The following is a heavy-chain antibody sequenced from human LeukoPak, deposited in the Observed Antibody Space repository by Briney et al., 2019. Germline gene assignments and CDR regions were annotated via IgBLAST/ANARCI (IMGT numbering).Heavy chain of an antibody. CDR2: IRSKPNSYAT. Sequence: GGSLKLSCATSGFTFSGSAMHWVRKASGKGLEWVGRIRSKPNSYATAYAASVKGRFTISRDDSKNTAYLQMNSLKTEDTAVYYCITRSKDDSSGYYSTWGQGTLVTVSS. CDR3: ITRSKDDSSGYYST. J-gene: IGHJ5*02. D-gene: IGHD3-22*01. CDR1: GFTFSGSA. V-gene: IGHV3-73*01.